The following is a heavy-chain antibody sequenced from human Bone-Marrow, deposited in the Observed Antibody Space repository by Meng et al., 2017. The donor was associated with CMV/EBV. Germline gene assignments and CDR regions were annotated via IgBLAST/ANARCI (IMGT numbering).Heavy chain of an antibody. V-gene: IGHV1-8*01. Sequence: ASVKAPCKFSGYTFTSYDINWVRQATGQGLEWMGWMNPNSGHTGYAQKFQGRVTMTRNTSISTADMELSSLRSEDTAVYYCARGQRTSGWYDPLPGWFDPWGQGTLVPVSS. J-gene: IGHJ5*02. D-gene: IGHD6-19*01. CDR2: MNPNSGHT. CDR3: ARGQRTSGWYDPLPGWFDP. CDR1: GYTFTSYD.